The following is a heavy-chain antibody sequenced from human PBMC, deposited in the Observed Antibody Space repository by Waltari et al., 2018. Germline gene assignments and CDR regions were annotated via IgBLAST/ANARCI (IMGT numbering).Heavy chain of an antibody. J-gene: IGHJ6*03. CDR1: GFTFSSYA. CDR3: AKPLCSGGSCYPIDYYYYYYMDV. D-gene: IGHD2-15*01. Sequence: SLRLSCAASGFTFSSYAMSWVRQAPGKGLEWVSAISGSGGSTYYADSVKGRFTISRDNSKNTLYLQMNSLRAEDTAVYYCAKPLCSGGSCYPIDYYYYYYMDVWGKGTTVTVSS. V-gene: IGHV3-23*01. CDR2: ISGSGGST.